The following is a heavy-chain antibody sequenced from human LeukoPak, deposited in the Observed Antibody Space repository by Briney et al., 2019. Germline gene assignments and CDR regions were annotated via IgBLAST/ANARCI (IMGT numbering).Heavy chain of an antibody. CDR3: ARTQSQSGSYRYYFGY. V-gene: IGHV4-61*08. CDR1: GASVGSAGYY. Sequence: SETLSLTCTVSGASVGSAGYYWSWMRQPPGGGREWIGYIYYISNTNYNPSLKSRVTMSVDPSKNQYSLKLNSVTAADTAVYYCARTQSQSGSYRYYFGYWGQRTLVTVSS. J-gene: IGHJ4*02. D-gene: IGHD1-26*01. CDR2: IYYISNT.